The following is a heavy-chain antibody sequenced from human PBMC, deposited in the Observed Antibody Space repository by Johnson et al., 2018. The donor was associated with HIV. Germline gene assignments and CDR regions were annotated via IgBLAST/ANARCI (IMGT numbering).Heavy chain of an antibody. CDR1: GFTFSSYG. Sequence: QVQLVESGGGLVQPGGSLRLSCAASGFTFSSYGMHWVRQAPGKGLEWVAFIRYDGSNKYYADSVKGRFTISRDNSKNTLYLQMNSLRAEDTAVYYCAKEPFYGGNDAFISGAKGQWSPSLQ. D-gene: IGHD2/OR15-2a*01. CDR3: AKEPFYGGNDAFIS. CDR2: IRYDGSNK. J-gene: IGHJ3*02. V-gene: IGHV3-30*02.